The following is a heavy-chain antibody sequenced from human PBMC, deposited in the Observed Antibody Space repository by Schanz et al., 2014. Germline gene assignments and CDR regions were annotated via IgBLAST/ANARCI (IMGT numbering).Heavy chain of an antibody. V-gene: IGHV1-69*04. CDR3: ARDIQYHYDTSGPVGAFDL. Sequence: QVQLVQSGAEVKKPGSSVKVSCKASGGTFSRYAISWVRQAPGQGLEWMGRIIPIFGIANYAQKFQGRVTITADKSTTTAYMELRSLRSDDTAVYYCARDIQYHYDTSGPVGAFDLWGQGTVVIVSS. J-gene: IGHJ3*01. CDR1: GGTFSRYA. D-gene: IGHD3-22*01. CDR2: IIPIFGIA.